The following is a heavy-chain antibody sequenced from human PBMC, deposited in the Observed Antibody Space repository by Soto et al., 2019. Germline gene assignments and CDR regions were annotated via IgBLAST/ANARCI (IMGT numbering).Heavy chain of an antibody. Sequence: SETLSLTCTVSGGSISSYYWSWIRQPPGKGLEWIGYIYYSGSTNYNPSLKSRVTISVDTSKNQFSLRLSSVTAADTAVYYCARGYIAAPNLYYFDNWGPGTLVTVSS. V-gene: IGHV4-59*01. J-gene: IGHJ4*01. CDR1: GGSISSYY. CDR3: ARGYIAAPNLYYFDN. D-gene: IGHD6-25*01. CDR2: IYYSGST.